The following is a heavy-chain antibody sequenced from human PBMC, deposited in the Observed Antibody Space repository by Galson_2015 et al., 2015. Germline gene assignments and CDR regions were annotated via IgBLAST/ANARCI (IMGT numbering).Heavy chain of an antibody. CDR3: TTDWGGAAGSRRYLVGDY. CDR1: GFPVSNAW. D-gene: IGHD6-13*01. J-gene: IGHJ4*02. Sequence: SLRLSCAVSGFPVSNAWMGWVRQAPGKGLEWVGRILSKTDGETRDYAAPVKGRFTISRDDSEDTLYLQMNSLKIEDTAVYYCTTDWGGAAGSRRYLVGDYWGQGTLVTVSS. CDR2: ILSKTDGETR. V-gene: IGHV3-15*01.